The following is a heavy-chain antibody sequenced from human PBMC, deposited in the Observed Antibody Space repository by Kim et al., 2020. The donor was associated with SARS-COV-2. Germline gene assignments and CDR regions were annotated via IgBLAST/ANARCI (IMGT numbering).Heavy chain of an antibody. CDR2: IYYSGST. J-gene: IGHJ4*02. D-gene: IGHD3-10*01. CDR1: GGSISRSSYY. Sequence: SETLSLTCTVSGGSISRSSYYWGWIRQPPGKGLEWIGSIYYSGSTYYNPSLKSRVTISVDTTKNQFSLKLSSVTAADTAVYYCARVPSYLGSGNYPYYFDYWGQGTLVTVSS. V-gene: IGHV4-39*07. CDR3: ARVPSYLGSGNYPYYFDY.